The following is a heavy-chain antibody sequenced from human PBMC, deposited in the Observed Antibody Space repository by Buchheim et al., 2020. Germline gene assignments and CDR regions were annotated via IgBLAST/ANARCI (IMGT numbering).Heavy chain of an antibody. D-gene: IGHD3-9*01. CDR2: INHSGST. CDR1: GGSFSGYY. V-gene: IGHV4-34*01. J-gene: IGHJ6*02. CDR3: ARVGYFDPLGMDV. Sequence: QVQLQQWGAGLLKPSETLSLTCAVYGGSFSGYYWSWIRQPPGKGLEWIGEINHSGSTNYNPSLKRRVTISVDTSKNQFSLKLSSVTAADTAVYYCARVGYFDPLGMDVWGQGTT.